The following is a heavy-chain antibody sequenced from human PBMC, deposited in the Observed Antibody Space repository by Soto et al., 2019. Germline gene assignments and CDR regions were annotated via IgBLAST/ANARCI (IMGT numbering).Heavy chain of an antibody. Sequence: QVQLVQSGAEVKKPGSSVKVSCKASGGTFSSYTFSWVRQAPGQGLEWMGRIIPIVGKPNYAQKFQGRVTITADKATSKAYMELRSLRSEDTAVYYCARTYGAGSYRHFDYWGQGTLVTVSS. V-gene: IGHV1-69*02. J-gene: IGHJ4*02. D-gene: IGHD3-10*01. CDR1: GGTFSSYT. CDR3: ARTYGAGSYRHFDY. CDR2: IIPIVGKP.